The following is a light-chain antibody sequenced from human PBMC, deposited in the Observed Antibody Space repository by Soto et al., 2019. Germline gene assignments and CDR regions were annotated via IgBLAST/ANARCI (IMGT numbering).Light chain of an antibody. J-gene: IGKJ5*01. CDR2: AAS. CDR3: QKYNSAPSII. Sequence: DIQMTQSPSSLSASVGDRVTISCRASQDIGNYLAWYQQKPGKVPKLLISAASTLQSGVPSRFSGSGSGTDFTLTISSLQPEDVATYYCQKYNSAPSIIFGQGTRLEIK. CDR1: QDIGNY. V-gene: IGKV1-27*01.